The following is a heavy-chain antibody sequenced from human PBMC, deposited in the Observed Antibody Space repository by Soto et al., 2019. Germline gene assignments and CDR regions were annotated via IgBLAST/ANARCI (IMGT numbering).Heavy chain of an antibody. J-gene: IGHJ4*02. D-gene: IGHD1-26*01. CDR1: GFTCSHYV. V-gene: IGHV3-30*03. CDR2: ISYDGSNK. CDR3: ARYSGKYQGPIDY. Sequence: TGGALRLSCAASGFTCSHYVIHWVRQSPGKGLEWLAVISYDGSNKHYADSVKGRFTVSRDNSKNTLYLQMNSLRAEDTAVYFCARYSGKYQGPIDYWGQGTLVTVSS.